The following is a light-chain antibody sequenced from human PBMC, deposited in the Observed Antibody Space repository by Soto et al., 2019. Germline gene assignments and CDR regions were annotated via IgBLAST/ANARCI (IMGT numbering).Light chain of an antibody. J-gene: IGKJ4*01. V-gene: IGKV1-6*01. CDR2: HAS. CDR1: QGVGLD. CDR3: LQDNSNPLS. Sequence: IPMTQSPSSLSASVGDRVTITCRASQGVGLDLAWYQQKPGKAPNLLIYHASTLQSGVPSRFSGSGSGTDFTLTISSLQPEDFGTYYCLQDNSNPLSFGGGTKVGIK.